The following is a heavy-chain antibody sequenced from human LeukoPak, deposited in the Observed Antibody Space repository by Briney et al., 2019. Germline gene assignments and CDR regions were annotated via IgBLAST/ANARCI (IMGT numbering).Heavy chain of an antibody. Sequence: PGGSLRLSCAASGFTFSSYAMHWVRQAPGQGLEWMGWISAYNGKTNYAQKLQGRVTMTTDTSTSTAYMELRSLRSDDTAVYYCARGADGSWTGEDGFDIWGQGTLVTVSS. CDR1: GFTFSSYA. V-gene: IGHV1-18*01. CDR2: ISAYNGKT. D-gene: IGHD2-15*01. J-gene: IGHJ3*02. CDR3: ARGADGSWTGEDGFDI.